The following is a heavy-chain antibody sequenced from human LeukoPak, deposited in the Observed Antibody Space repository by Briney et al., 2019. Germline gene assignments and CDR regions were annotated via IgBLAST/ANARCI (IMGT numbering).Heavy chain of an antibody. CDR2: ISVYNGNT. CDR3: AKGGYSSSRGDWFDP. V-gene: IGHV1-18*01. J-gene: IGHJ5*02. CDR1: GYTSTIYG. Sequence: ASVKVSCKASGYTSTIYGINWVRQAPGQGLEWVGWISVYNGNTEYGQNFQGGVTMTTETSTSTAYMELRSLRFDDTAVYYCAKGGYSSSRGDWFDPWGQGTLVTVSS. D-gene: IGHD3-22*01.